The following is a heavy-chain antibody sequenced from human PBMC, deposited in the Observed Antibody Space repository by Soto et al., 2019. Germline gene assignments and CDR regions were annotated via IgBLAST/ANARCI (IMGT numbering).Heavy chain of an antibody. J-gene: IGHJ4*02. V-gene: IGHV3-30-3*01. CDR2: ISYDGSNK. Sequence: QVQLVESGGGVVQPGRSLRLSCAASGFTFSSYAMHWVRQAPGKGLEWVAVISYDGSNKYYADSVKGRFTISRDNSKNTLYLQMNSLRAEDTAVYYCARVRSILVVPAAIDYWGQGTLVTVSS. CDR1: GFTFSSYA. CDR3: ARVRSILVVPAAIDY. D-gene: IGHD2-2*01.